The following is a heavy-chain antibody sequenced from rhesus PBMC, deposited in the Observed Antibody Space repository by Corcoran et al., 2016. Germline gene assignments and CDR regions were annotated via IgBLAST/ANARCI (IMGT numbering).Heavy chain of an antibody. V-gene: IGHV4-80*01. J-gene: IGHJ4*01. Sequence: QVQLQESGPGLVEPSETLSLTCTVSGASLSRNWWSWIRQPPGKGREWVGEINANSGSTNYNPSLKSRLTISKDASKNQVSLRLSFVTAADTAIYYCARHGEPMFDYWGQGVLVTVSS. CDR2: INANSGST. CDR3: ARHGEPMFDY. D-gene: IGHD1-44*01. CDR1: GASLSRNW.